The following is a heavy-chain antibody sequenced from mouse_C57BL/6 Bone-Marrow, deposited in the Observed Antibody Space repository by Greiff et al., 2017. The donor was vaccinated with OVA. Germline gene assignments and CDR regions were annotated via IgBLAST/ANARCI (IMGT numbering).Heavy chain of an antibody. Sequence: VKLMESGGGLVKPGGSLKLSCAASGFTFSSYAMSWVRQTPEKRLEWVATISDGGSYTYYPDNVKGRFTISRDNAKNNLYLQMSHLKSEDTAMYYCARDHDDYAMDYWGQGTSVTVSS. CDR2: ISDGGSYT. V-gene: IGHV5-4*01. J-gene: IGHJ4*01. CDR1: GFTFSSYA. CDR3: ARDHDDYAMDY.